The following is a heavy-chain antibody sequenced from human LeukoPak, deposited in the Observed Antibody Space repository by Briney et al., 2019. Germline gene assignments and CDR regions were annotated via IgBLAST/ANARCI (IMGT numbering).Heavy chain of an antibody. CDR2: IYYSGST. Sequence: SETLSLTCTVSGDSIRSYYWSWIRQPPGKGLEWIGYIYYSGSTNYNPSLKSRVTISVDTSKNQFSLKLSSVTPADTAVYYCARTRAITIWYYFDYWGQGTLVTVSS. J-gene: IGHJ4*02. CDR1: GDSIRSYY. CDR3: ARTRAITIWYYFDY. D-gene: IGHD3-3*01. V-gene: IGHV4-59*01.